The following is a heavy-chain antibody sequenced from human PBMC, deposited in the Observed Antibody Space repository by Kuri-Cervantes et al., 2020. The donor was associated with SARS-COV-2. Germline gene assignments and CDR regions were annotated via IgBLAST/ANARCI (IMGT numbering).Heavy chain of an antibody. CDR2: ISSSSSYI. CDR3: ARDGYSYYYYYYMDV. D-gene: IGHD5-18*01. CDR1: GFTVSSNY. Sequence: GGSLRLSCAASGFTVSSNYMSWVRQAPGKGLEWVSSISSSSSYIYYAGSVKGRFTISRDNAKNSLYLQMNSLRAEDTAVYYCARDGYSYYYYYYMDVWGKGTTVTVSS. J-gene: IGHJ6*03. V-gene: IGHV3-21*01.